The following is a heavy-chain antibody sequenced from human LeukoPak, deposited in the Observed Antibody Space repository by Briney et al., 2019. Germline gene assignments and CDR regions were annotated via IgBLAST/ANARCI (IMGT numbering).Heavy chain of an antibody. J-gene: IGHJ6*02. CDR3: ARDKMADTAMGYYYYYGMDV. CDR2: IYTSGST. Sequence: RTSETMSLTCTVSGGSISSYYWSWIRQPAGKGLGWIGRIYTSGSTNYNPSLKSRVTMSVDTSKNQFSLKLSSVTAADTAVYYCARDKMADTAMGYYYYYGMDVWGQGTTVTVSS. V-gene: IGHV4-4*07. CDR1: GGSISSYY. D-gene: IGHD5-18*01.